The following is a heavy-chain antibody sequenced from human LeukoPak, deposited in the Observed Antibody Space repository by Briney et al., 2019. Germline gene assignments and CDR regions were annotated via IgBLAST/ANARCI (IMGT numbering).Heavy chain of an antibody. CDR2: IYYSGST. Sequence: SETLSLTCTVSGGSISSSSYYWGWIRQPPGKGLEWIGSIYYSGSTYYNPSLKSRVTISVDTSKNQFSLKLGSVTAADTAVYYCARLMVRGVRGVWFDPWGQGTLVTVSS. D-gene: IGHD3-10*01. CDR3: ARLMVRGVRGVWFDP. V-gene: IGHV4-39*01. J-gene: IGHJ5*02. CDR1: GGSISSSSYY.